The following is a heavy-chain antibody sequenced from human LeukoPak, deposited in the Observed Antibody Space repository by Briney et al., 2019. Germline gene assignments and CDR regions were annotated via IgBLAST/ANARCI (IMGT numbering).Heavy chain of an antibody. CDR2: ISSSSSTI. J-gene: IGHJ4*02. CDR1: AFAFSTYT. CDR3: ARVHYSNLGFDY. V-gene: IGHV3-48*01. D-gene: IGHD4-11*01. Sequence: PGGSLRLSCVASAFAFSTYTMHWVRQAPGKGLEWVSYISSSSSTIYYADSVKGRFTISRDNAKNSLYLQMNSLRAEDTAVYYCARVHYSNLGFDYWGQGTLVTVSS.